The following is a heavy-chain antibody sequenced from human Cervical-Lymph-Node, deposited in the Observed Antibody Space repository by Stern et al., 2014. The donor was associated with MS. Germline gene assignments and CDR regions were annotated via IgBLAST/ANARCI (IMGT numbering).Heavy chain of an antibody. CDR2: LSYDGSDK. D-gene: IGHD5-12*01. J-gene: IGHJ4*02. CDR1: GFTVSYHA. Sequence: VQLEQSGGSVVQPSRAPRLPFAASGFTVSYHAMPCVRRSPFKGLDGAAVLSYDGSDKNDADSVKGRFTISRDNSRNTLYLQMNSLRVDDTAVYYCARGGAVATSDYYFDYWGQGILVTVSS. V-gene: IGHV3-30*01. CDR3: ARGGAVATSDYYFDY.